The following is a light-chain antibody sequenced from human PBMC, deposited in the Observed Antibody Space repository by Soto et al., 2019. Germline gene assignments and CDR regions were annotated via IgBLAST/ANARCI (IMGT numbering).Light chain of an antibody. CDR1: QSISNW. Sequence: DIQMTQSPSTLSASVGDRVTITCRASQSISNWLAWYQQKPGKAPKLLIYDASTLESGVPSRFSGSGSGTEFTLSIRSLQPEDFATYYCQQYKVYSQTFGQGTRVEIK. CDR2: DAS. V-gene: IGKV1-5*01. J-gene: IGKJ1*01. CDR3: QQYKVYSQT.